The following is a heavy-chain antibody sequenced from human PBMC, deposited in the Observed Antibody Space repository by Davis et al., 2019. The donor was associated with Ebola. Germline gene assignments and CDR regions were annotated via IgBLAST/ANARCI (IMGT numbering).Heavy chain of an antibody. CDR3: ARDYQGRGYVYYYGMDV. D-gene: IGHD2-15*01. J-gene: IGHJ6*02. CDR1: GFTFSSYE. CDR2: ISSSGSTI. Sequence: GESLKISCAASGFTFSSYEMNWVRQAPGKGLEWVSYISSSGSTIYYADSVKGRFTISRDNAKNSLYLQMNSLRAEDTAVYYCARDYQGRGYVYYYGMDVWGQGTTVTVSS. V-gene: IGHV3-48*03.